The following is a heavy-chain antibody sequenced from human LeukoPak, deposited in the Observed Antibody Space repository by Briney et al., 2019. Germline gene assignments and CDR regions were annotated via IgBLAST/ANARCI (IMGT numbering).Heavy chain of an antibody. V-gene: IGHV4-38-2*02. Sequence: SETLSLTCSVSGYSISSGYYWGWIRQPPGKGLEWIGSIYHSGSTYYNPSLKSRVTISVDTSKNQFSLKLSSVTAADTAVYYCARSPYCSGTSCFTYYFDYWGQGTLVTVSS. CDR2: IYHSGST. CDR3: ARSPYCSGTSCFTYYFDY. CDR1: GYSISSGYY. D-gene: IGHD2-2*01. J-gene: IGHJ4*02.